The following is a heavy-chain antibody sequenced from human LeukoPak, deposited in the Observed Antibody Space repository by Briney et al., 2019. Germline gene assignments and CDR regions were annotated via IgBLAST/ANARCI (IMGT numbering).Heavy chain of an antibody. D-gene: IGHD2-15*01. V-gene: IGHV6-1*01. CDR3: ARGSRDPSILPDY. Sequence: SQTLSLTCAISADSVSSNSAAWNWIRQSPSRGLEWLGRTYYRSKWYNDYAVSMKSRITINPDTSKNQFSLQLNSVTPEDTAVYYCARGSRDPSILPDYWGQGTLVTVSS. CDR1: ADSVSSNSAA. CDR2: TYYRSKWYN. J-gene: IGHJ4*02.